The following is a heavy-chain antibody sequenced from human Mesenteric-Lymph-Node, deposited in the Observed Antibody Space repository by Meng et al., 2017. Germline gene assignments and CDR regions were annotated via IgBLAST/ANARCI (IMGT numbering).Heavy chain of an antibody. Sequence: GGSLRLSCAASGFTFDDYAMHWVRQAPGKGLEWVSLISWDGSSTYYADSVKGRFTISRDNSKNSLYLQMNSLRAEDTALYYCAKDIGSHCSTTSCYYYYYGMDVWGQGTTVTVSS. J-gene: IGHJ6*02. CDR2: ISWDGSST. CDR3: AKDIGSHCSTTSCYYYYYGMDV. CDR1: GFTFDDYA. V-gene: IGHV3-43D*03. D-gene: IGHD2-2*01.